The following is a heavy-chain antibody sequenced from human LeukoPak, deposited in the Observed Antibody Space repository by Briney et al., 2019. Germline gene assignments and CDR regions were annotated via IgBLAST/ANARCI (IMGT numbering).Heavy chain of an antibody. V-gene: IGHV3-74*01. Sequence: AGGSLRLSCAISGFTFSSYWMHWVRQAPGKGLVWVSRINSDGSSTSYADSVKGRFTISRDNAKNTLYLQMNSLRAEDTAVYYCARDRDLAAGFDYWGQGTLVTVSS. D-gene: IGHD6-13*01. CDR2: INSDGSST. CDR1: GFTFSSYW. J-gene: IGHJ4*02. CDR3: ARDRDLAAGFDY.